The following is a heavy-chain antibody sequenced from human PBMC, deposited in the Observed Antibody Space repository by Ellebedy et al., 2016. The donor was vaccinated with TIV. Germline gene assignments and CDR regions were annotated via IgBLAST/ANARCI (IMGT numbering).Heavy chain of an antibody. Sequence: ASVKVSCKASGGTFSSYAISWVRQAPGQGLEWMGRIIPILGIANYAQKFQGRVTITADKSTSTAYMELSSLRSEDTAVYYCAREEASVGATPFDYWGQGTLVTVSS. CDR2: IIPILGIA. CDR1: GGTFSSYA. V-gene: IGHV1-69*04. D-gene: IGHD1-26*01. CDR3: AREEASVGATPFDY. J-gene: IGHJ4*02.